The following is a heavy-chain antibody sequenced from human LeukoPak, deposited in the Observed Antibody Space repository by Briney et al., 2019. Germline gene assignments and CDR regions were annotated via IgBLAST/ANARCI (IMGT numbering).Heavy chain of an antibody. CDR2: ISYDGSNK. D-gene: IGHD3-22*01. CDR3: ARVTEVVMGEIDY. J-gene: IGHJ4*02. V-gene: IGHV3-30-3*01. CDR1: GFTFSSYA. Sequence: SGGSLRLSCAASGFTFSSYAMHWVRQAPSKGLEWVAVISYDGSNKYYADSVKGRSTISRDNSKNTLYLQMNSLRAEDTAVYYCARVTEVVMGEIDYWGQGTLVTVSS.